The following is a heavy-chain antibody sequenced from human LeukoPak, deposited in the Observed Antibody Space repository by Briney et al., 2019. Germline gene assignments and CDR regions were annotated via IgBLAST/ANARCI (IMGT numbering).Heavy chain of an antibody. Sequence: PSETLSLTCAVYGGSFSGYYWSWIRQPPGKGLEWIGEINHSGSTNYNPSLKSRVTISVDTSKNQFSLKLSSVTAADTAVYYCAGGGYYYGSGRLSYYYYYMDVWGKGTTVTVSS. CDR3: AGGGYYYGSGRLSYYYYYMDV. CDR1: GGSFSGYY. V-gene: IGHV4-34*01. CDR2: INHSGST. D-gene: IGHD3-10*01. J-gene: IGHJ6*03.